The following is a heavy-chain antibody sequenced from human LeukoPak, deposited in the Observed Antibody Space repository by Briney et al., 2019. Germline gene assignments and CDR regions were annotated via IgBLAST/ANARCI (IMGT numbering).Heavy chain of an antibody. CDR2: INTNTGNP. Sequence: ASVKVSCKASGYTFTSYAMNWVRQAPGQGLEWMGWINTNTGNPTYAQGFTGRFVFSLDTSVSTAYLQISSLKAEDTAVYYCARDGALGGYDLDWFDPWGQGTLVTVSS. V-gene: IGHV7-4-1*02. CDR1: GYTFTSYA. J-gene: IGHJ5*02. CDR3: ARDGALGGYDLDWFDP. D-gene: IGHD5-12*01.